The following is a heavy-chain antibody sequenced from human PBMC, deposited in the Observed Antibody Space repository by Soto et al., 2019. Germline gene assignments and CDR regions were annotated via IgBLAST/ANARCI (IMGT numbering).Heavy chain of an antibody. CDR1: GYIFTTYG. CDR2: ISAHNGNT. D-gene: IGHD1-1*01. CDR3: ARWRYGDY. J-gene: IGHJ4*02. V-gene: IGHV1-18*01. Sequence: QVHLVQSGDEVKKPGASVKVSCKGSGYIFTTYGITWVRQAPGQGLEWMGWISAHNGNTNYAQKPQGRVTVTRDTSTSTAYMELRTLRSDDTAVYYCARWRYGDYWGQGALVTVSS.